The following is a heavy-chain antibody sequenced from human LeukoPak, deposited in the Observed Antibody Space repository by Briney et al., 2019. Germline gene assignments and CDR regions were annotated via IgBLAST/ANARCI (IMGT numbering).Heavy chain of an antibody. CDR2: MKQDGSEK. J-gene: IGHJ4*02. D-gene: IGHD5-12*01. V-gene: IGHV3-7*01. CDR1: GFTFSSYW. Sequence: PGGSLRLSCAASGFTFSSYWMSWVRQAPGKGLEWVANMKQDGSEKYYVDSVKGRFTISRDNAKNLLYLQMNSLRAEDTAVYYCARPTTIVATAPEDWGQGTLVTVSS. CDR3: ARPTTIVATAPED.